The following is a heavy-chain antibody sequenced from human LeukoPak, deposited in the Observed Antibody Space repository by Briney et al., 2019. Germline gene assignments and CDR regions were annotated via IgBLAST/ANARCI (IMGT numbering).Heavy chain of an antibody. CDR1: GGSISSYY. CDR3: ARDFEYSSSPYNWFDP. D-gene: IGHD6-6*01. J-gene: IGHJ5*02. Sequence: SETLSLTCTVSGGSISSYYWSWIRQPPGKGLEWIGYIYYSGSTNYNPSLKSRVTISVDTSKNQFSLKLSSVTAADTAVYCCARDFEYSSSPYNWFDPWGQGTLVTVSS. V-gene: IGHV4-59*01. CDR2: IYYSGST.